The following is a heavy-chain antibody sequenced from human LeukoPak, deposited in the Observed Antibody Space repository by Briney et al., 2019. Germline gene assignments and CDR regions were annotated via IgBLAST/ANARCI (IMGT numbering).Heavy chain of an antibody. D-gene: IGHD3-3*01. Sequence: EGSLRLSCAASGFTFSSYSMNWVRQAPGKGLEWVSSISSSSSYIYYADSVKGRFTISRDNAKNSLYLQMNSLRAEDTAVYYCASSIYDFWSGEGVGYVWGKGTTVTVSS. V-gene: IGHV3-21*01. J-gene: IGHJ6*04. CDR1: GFTFSSYS. CDR3: ASSIYDFWSGEGVGYV. CDR2: ISSSSSYI.